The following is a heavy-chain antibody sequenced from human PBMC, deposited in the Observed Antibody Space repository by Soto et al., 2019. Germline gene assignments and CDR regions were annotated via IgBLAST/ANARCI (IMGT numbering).Heavy chain of an antibody. CDR3: ARYYWSLRYFDY. J-gene: IGHJ4*01. D-gene: IGHD3-10*01. Sequence: PSEALSLTCSVSGVSIGSYSWGWIRQPAGKGLEWIGRFDSSGSTSYNPSLKSRVTMSLDTSKNQFSLKLSSVTAADTAFYHCARYYWSLRYFDYWGHGTLVTVSS. CDR2: FDSSGST. CDR1: GVSIGSYS. V-gene: IGHV4-4*07.